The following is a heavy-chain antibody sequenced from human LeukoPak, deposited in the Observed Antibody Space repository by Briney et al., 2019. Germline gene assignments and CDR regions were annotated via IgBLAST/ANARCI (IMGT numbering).Heavy chain of an antibody. Sequence: PGGSLRLSCIGSTFTFSDYGMHWVRQAPGKGLEWVAFIRYDGTKTYYADSVKGRSTISRDNSKNTLYLQMNSLRAEDTAVYYCARVLRWYFDYWGQGTLVTVSS. CDR2: IRYDGTKT. J-gene: IGHJ4*02. CDR1: TFTFSDYG. D-gene: IGHD4-23*01. CDR3: ARVLRWYFDY. V-gene: IGHV3-30*02.